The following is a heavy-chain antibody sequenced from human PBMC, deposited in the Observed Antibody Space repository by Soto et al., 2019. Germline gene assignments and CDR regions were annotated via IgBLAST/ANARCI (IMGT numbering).Heavy chain of an antibody. CDR2: IIPILGIA. Sequence: SVKVSCKASGGTFSSYTISWVRQAPGQGLEWMGRIIPILGIANYAQKFQGRVTITADKSTSTAYMELSSLRSGDTAVYYCAGGYCSSTSCSPKGNWFDPLGQGTLVTVSS. J-gene: IGHJ5*02. CDR1: GGTFSSYT. D-gene: IGHD2-2*01. V-gene: IGHV1-69*02. CDR3: AGGYCSSTSCSPKGNWFDP.